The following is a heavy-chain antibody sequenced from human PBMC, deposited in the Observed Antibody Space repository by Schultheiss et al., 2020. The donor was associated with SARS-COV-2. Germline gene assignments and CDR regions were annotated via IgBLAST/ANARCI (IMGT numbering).Heavy chain of an antibody. CDR1: GYSISSGYY. V-gene: IGHV4-38-2*01. D-gene: IGHD2-15*01. J-gene: IGHJ4*02. Sequence: SETLSLTCAVSGYSISSGYYWGWIRQPPGKGLEWIGDINHSGTTKYNPSLKSRVTISADTSKNQFSLKLRSVTAADTAVYYCARGRYCSGGSCELDYWGQGTLVTVSS. CDR3: ARGRYCSGGSCELDY. CDR2: INHSGTT.